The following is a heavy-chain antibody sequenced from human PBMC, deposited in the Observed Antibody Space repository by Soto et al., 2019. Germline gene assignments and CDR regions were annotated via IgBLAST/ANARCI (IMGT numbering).Heavy chain of an antibody. CDR1: GFSLSTSGVC. V-gene: IGHV2-70*13. D-gene: IGHD2-21*01. Sequence: SGPTLVNPTQTLTLTCAVSGFSLSTSGVCVSWISERPGKALEWLALIDWDDDKYYNTSLKTRLTISRDTAKNQVVLTMTNVDPLDTATYFCARTLGGKPSGDGQYYYGMDVWGQGTTVTVSS. CDR3: ARTLGGKPSGDGQYYYGMDV. CDR2: IDWDDDK. J-gene: IGHJ6*02.